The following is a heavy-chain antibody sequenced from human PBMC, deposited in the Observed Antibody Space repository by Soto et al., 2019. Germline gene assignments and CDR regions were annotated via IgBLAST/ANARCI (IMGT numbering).Heavy chain of an antibody. D-gene: IGHD2-8*01. CDR3: ATDLMSMRAFDI. CDR2: FDPEDGET. Sequence: ASVKVSCKVSGYTLTELSMHWVRQAPGKGLEWMGGFDPEDGETIYAQKFQGRVTMTEDTSTDTAYMELSNLRSEDTAVYYCATDLMSMRAFDIWGQGTMVTVSS. V-gene: IGHV1-24*01. J-gene: IGHJ3*02. CDR1: GYTLTELS.